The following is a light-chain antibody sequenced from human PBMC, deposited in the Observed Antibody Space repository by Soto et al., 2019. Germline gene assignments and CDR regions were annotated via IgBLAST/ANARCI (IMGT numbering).Light chain of an antibody. V-gene: IGLV1-51*01. CDR1: SSNIGNNY. J-gene: IGLJ2*01. CDR2: DIN. CDR3: ATWDNSLSAVV. Sequence: QSVLTQPPSVSAAPGQKVTISCSGSSSNIGNNYISWYQQLPGTAPKLLIYDINERPSGIPDRFSGSKSGTSATLGITGLQTGDEADYYCATWDNSLSAVVFGGGTKLPS.